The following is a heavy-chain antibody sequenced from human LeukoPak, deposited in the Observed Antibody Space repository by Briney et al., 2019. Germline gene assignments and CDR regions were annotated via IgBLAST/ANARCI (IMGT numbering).Heavy chain of an antibody. CDR3: AKRRYNNWNDDYYYYGMDV. CDR1: GFTFSSYA. CDR2: ISGSGGST. J-gene: IGHJ6*02. Sequence: PGGSLRLSCAASGFTFSSYAMSWVRQAPGKGLEWASAISGSGGSTYYADSVKGRFTISRDNSKNTLYLQMNSLRAEDTAVYYCAKRRYNNWNDDYYYYGMDVWGQGTTVTVSS. D-gene: IGHD1-1*01. V-gene: IGHV3-23*01.